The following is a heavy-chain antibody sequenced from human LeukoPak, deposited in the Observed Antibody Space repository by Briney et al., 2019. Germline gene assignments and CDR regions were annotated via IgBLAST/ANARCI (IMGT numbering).Heavy chain of an antibody. V-gene: IGHV3-11*01. CDR3: VREEAGTADY. Sequence: GRSLRLSCAASGFTFSDDYMSWIRQAPGKGLEWVAYISNSGSITYYTDSVKGRFTISRDNAKNSLCLQMNSLRAEDTAVYYCVREEAGTADYWGQGTLVTVSS. CDR2: ISNSGSIT. D-gene: IGHD6-19*01. CDR1: GFTFSDDY. J-gene: IGHJ4*02.